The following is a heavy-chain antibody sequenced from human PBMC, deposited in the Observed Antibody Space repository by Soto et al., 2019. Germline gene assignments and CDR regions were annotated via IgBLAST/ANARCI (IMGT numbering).Heavy chain of an antibody. D-gene: IGHD4-4*01. J-gene: IGHJ4*02. Sequence: QVHLVQSGAEVKKPGSSVKVSCKASGGTFSSYAVSWVRQAPGQGLEWMGRIIPFLGTTNYAQKLQDRMTITADTSTNTAYMDLIRLRSEDTAVYYCAREGYTTSSTYSFLDSWGQGSLVTVSS. CDR1: GGTFSSYA. CDR2: IIPFLGTT. CDR3: AREGYTTSSTYSFLDS. V-gene: IGHV1-69*06.